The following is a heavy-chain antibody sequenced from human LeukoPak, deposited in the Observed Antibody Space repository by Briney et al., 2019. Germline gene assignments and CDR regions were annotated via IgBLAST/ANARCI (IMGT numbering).Heavy chain of an antibody. D-gene: IGHD3-10*01. V-gene: IGHV1-2*06. CDR2: INPNSGGT. Sequence: ASVKVSCKASGYTFTGYYMHWVRQAPGQGLEWMGRINPNSGGTNYAQKFQGRVTMTRDTSISTAYMELSRLRSDDTAVYYCAKDITVNGYMDVWGKGTTVTVSS. CDR3: AKDITVNGYMDV. CDR1: GYTFTGYY. J-gene: IGHJ6*03.